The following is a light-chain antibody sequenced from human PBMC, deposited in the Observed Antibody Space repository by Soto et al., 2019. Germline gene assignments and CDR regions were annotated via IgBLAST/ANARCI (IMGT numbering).Light chain of an antibody. CDR3: QTWGTGIRV. CDR2: LNSDGSH. V-gene: IGLV4-69*01. Sequence: QLVLTQSPSASASLGASVKLTCTLSSGHSSYAIAWHQQQPEKGPRFLMRLNSDGSHNKGDGIPDRFSGSSTGAERYLTISSLQSEDEADYYCQTWGTGIRVFGGGTKLT. CDR1: SGHSSYA. J-gene: IGLJ3*02.